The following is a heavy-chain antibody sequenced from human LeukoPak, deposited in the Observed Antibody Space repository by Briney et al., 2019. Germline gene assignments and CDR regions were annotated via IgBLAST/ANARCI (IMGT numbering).Heavy chain of an antibody. D-gene: IGHD4-23*01. J-gene: IGHJ4*02. Sequence: GGSLRLSCAASGFTFSSYGMHWVRQAPGKGLGWVAVIWYDGSNKYYADSVKGRFTISRDNSKNTLYLQMNSLRAEDTAVYYCARDASLYGGLSFLDYWGQGTLVTVSS. CDR3: ARDASLYGGLSFLDY. V-gene: IGHV3-33*01. CDR1: GFTFSSYG. CDR2: IWYDGSNK.